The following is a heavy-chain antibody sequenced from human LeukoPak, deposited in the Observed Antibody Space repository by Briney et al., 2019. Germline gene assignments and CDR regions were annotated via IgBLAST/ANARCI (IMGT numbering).Heavy chain of an antibody. CDR3: AREIPPTVKEVVTASDL. V-gene: IGHV1-46*01. CDR2: INPSGGST. CDR1: GYTFTSYY. Sequence: ASVKVSCKASGYTFTSYYMHWVRQAPGQGLEWMGIINPSGGSTSYAQKFQGRVTMTRDTSTSTVYMELSSLRSEDTAVYYCAREIPPTVKEVVTASDLWGRGTLVTVSS. J-gene: IGHJ2*01. D-gene: IGHD2-21*02.